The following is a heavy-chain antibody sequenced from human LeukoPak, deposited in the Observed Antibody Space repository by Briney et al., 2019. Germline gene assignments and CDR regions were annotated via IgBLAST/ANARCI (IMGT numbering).Heavy chain of an antibody. Sequence: GGSLRLSCAASGFTFDDYDMHWVRQAPGKGLEWLSLISGDGGSTYYADSVKGRFTISRDNSKNSLYLQMNSLRTEDTALYYCAKDGDSSGYWYFDLWGRGTLVTVSS. D-gene: IGHD3-22*01. V-gene: IGHV3-43*02. CDR2: ISGDGGST. J-gene: IGHJ2*01. CDR1: GFTFDDYD. CDR3: AKDGDSSGYWYFDL.